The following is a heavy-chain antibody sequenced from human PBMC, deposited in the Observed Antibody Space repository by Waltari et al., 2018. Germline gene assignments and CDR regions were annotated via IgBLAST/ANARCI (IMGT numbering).Heavy chain of an antibody. CDR3: ASHIAVAGALDY. CDR2: IYHSGST. CDR1: GYSISSGYY. V-gene: IGHV4-38-2*01. D-gene: IGHD6-19*01. Sequence: QVQLQESGPGLVKPSETLSLTCAVSGYSISSGYYWGWIRQPPGKGLEWIGSIYHSGSTDYNPSLKSRVTIAVDTSKNQFSLKLSSVTAADTAVYYCASHIAVAGALDYWGQGTLVTVSS. J-gene: IGHJ4*02.